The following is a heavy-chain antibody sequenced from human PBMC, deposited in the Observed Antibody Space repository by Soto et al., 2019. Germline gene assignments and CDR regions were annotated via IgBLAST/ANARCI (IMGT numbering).Heavy chain of an antibody. CDR1: GGSVSSSNW. CDR2: IYVTGAV. V-gene: IGHV4-31*03. J-gene: IGHJ5*02. Sequence: SETLSLTCIVSGGSVSSSNWWSCIRQVPGKGLEWIGHIYVTGAVDYNPSLRDRITISQDTSERQFSLNLRLVTAADTAVYYCARLRIATNNYKWFDPWGQGTLVTVSS. CDR3: ARLRIATNNYKWFDP. D-gene: IGHD2-21*01.